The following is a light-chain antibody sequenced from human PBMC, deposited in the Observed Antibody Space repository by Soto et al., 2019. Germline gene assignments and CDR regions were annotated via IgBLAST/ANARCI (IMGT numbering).Light chain of an antibody. Sequence: QSALTQPASVSGSPGQSITIPCTGTSGDVGSYNLVSWYQQHPGKAPKLLIYEVTERPSGVSNRFSGSKSGNTASLTISGLQPDDEADYYCCSYAGNSEVFGIGTKVTVL. CDR3: CSYAGNSEV. V-gene: IGLV2-23*02. J-gene: IGLJ1*01. CDR2: EVT. CDR1: SGDVGSYNL.